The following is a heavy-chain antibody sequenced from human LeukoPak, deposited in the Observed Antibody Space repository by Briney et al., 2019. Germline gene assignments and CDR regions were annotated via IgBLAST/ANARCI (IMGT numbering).Heavy chain of an antibody. CDR2: INHSGSA. Sequence: PSETLSLTCAVYGGSSSGYYWSWIRQPPGKGLEWIGEINHSGSANYNPSLKSRVTISVDTSKNQFSLKLSSVTAADTAVYYCARGAQDSSGWYGGFDYWGQGTLVTVSS. D-gene: IGHD6-19*01. CDR1: GGSSSGYY. J-gene: IGHJ4*02. V-gene: IGHV4-34*01. CDR3: ARGAQDSSGWYGGFDY.